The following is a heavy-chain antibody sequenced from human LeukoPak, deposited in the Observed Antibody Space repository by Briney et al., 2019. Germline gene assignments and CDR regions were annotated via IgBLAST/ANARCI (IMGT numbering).Heavy chain of an antibody. D-gene: IGHD3-3*01. CDR1: GGSFSGYY. CDR2: INHSGST. V-gene: IGHV4-34*01. J-gene: IGHJ6*03. CDR3: ARGDANYDFWSGYYTSYYYMDV. Sequence: SETLSLTCAVYGGSFSGYYWSWIRQPPGQGLEWIGEINHSGSTNYNPSLKSRVTISVDTSKNQFSLKLSSVTAADTAVYYCARGDANYDFWSGYYTSYYYMDVWGKGTTVTVSS.